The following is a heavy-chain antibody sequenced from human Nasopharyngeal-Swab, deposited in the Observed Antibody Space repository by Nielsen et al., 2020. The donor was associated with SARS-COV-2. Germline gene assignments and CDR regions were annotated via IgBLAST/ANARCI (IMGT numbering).Heavy chain of an antibody. CDR1: GFTVSSKY. Sequence: GESLKISCAASGFTVSSKYMTWVRQAPGKGLEWVSIIFGEESKYYADSVKGRFTISRDNSKNTLYLQMNSLRAEDTAVYYCAKGAYVFSPSRLDLWGRGTLVTVSS. V-gene: IGHV3-53*01. CDR3: AKGAYVFSPSRLDL. D-gene: IGHD3-10*02. CDR2: IFGEESK. J-gene: IGHJ2*01.